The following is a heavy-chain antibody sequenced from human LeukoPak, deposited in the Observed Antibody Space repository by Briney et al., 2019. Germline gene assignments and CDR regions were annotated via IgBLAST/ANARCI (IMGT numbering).Heavy chain of an antibody. V-gene: IGHV4-39*07. J-gene: IGHJ4*02. CDR1: GGSISSSSYY. CDR2: IYYSGST. Sequence: SETLSLTCTVSGGSISSSSYYWGWIRQPPGKGLEWIGSIYYSGSTYYNPSLKSRVTISVDTSKNQFSLKLSSVTAADTAVFYCARSAVDTADFDLWGQGALVTVSS. D-gene: IGHD3-9*01. CDR3: ARSAVDTADFDL.